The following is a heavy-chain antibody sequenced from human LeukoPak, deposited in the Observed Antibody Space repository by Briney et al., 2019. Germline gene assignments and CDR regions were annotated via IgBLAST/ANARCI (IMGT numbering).Heavy chain of an antibody. CDR2: ISSDGGRT. CDR1: GFIFTTCV. Sequence: GGSLRLSCAASGFIFTTCVMSWVRQAPGKGLECVSAISSDGGRTYYANSVKGRFTISRDNSKNMLYLQMGSLRAEDMAVYYCARWVSTSYDAFDIWGQGTMVTVSS. V-gene: IGHV3-64*01. CDR3: ARWVSTSYDAFDI. J-gene: IGHJ3*02. D-gene: IGHD6-6*01.